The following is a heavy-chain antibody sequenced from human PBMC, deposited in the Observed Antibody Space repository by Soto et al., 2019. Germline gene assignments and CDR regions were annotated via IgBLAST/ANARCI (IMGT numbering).Heavy chain of an antibody. J-gene: IGHJ4*02. CDR1: GGSISSGGYY. Sequence: SETLSLTCTVSGGSISSGGYYWSWIRQHPGKGLEWIGYIYYSGSTYYNPSLKSRVTISVDTSKNQFSLKLSSVTAADTAVYYCARVQSLQRYFDYWGQGTLVTVSS. CDR2: IYYSGST. CDR3: ARVQSLQRYFDY. V-gene: IGHV4-31*03.